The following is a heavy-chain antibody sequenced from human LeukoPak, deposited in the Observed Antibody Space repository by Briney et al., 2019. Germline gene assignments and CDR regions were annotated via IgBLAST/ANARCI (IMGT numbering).Heavy chain of an antibody. CDR3: ARRDSSGWYVDY. CDR2: ISYDGSYK. V-gene: IGHV3-30*04. D-gene: IGHD6-19*01. J-gene: IGHJ4*02. Sequence: GGSLRLSCAASGFTFSSYAMHWVRQAPGKGLEWVAVISYDGSYKYYAHSVKGRFTISRHNSKHTLYLQINSQRPEGTVVYYCARRDSSGWYVDYWGQGTLVTVSS. CDR1: GFTFSSYA.